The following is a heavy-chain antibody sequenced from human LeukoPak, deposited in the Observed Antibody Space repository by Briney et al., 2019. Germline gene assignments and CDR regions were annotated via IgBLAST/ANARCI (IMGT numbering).Heavy chain of an antibody. CDR3: ATWAYYYGSGPRGYYFDY. CDR1: GYTLTELS. J-gene: IGHJ4*02. CDR2: FDPEDGET. D-gene: IGHD3-10*01. Sequence: EASVTVSCKVSGYTLTELSMHWVRQAPGTGLEWMGGFDPEDGETIYAQKFQGRVTMTEDTSTDTAYMELSSLRSEDTAVYYCATWAYYYGSGPRGYYFDYWGQGTLVTVSS. V-gene: IGHV1-24*01.